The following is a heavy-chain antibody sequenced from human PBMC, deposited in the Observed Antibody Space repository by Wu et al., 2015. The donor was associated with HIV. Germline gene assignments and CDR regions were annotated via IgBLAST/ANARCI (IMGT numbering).Heavy chain of an antibody. CDR2: INPNSGGT. CDR3: TRGVFRGNPAMGA. Sequence: QVQLVQSGAEVKKPGASVKVSRKASGYTFTGYYMHWVRQAPGQGLEWMGWINPNSGGTNYAQNFQGRVRMTTDTSTSTVYMELSGLTSEDTAIYYCTRGVFRGNPAMGAWGQGTTVTVSS. V-gene: IGHV1-2*02. D-gene: IGHD3-10*01. J-gene: IGHJ6*02. CDR1: GYTFTGYY.